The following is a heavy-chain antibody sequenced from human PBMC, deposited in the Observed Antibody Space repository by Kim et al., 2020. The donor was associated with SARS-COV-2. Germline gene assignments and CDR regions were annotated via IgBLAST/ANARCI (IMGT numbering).Heavy chain of an antibody. CDR1: GFTFGDYA. CDR3: TRARMYYDFWSGYYTRWFDP. J-gene: IGHJ5*02. V-gene: IGHV3-49*04. Sequence: GGSLRLSCTASGFTFGDYAMSWVRQAPGKGLEWVGFIRSKAYGGTTEYAASVKGRFTISRDDSKSIAYLQMNSLKTEDTAVYYCTRARMYYDFWSGYYTRWFDPWGQGTLVTVSS. D-gene: IGHD3-3*01. CDR2: IRSKAYGGTT.